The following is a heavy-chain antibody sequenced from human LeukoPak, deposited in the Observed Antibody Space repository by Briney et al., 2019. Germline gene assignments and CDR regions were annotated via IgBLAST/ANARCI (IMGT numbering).Heavy chain of an antibody. Sequence: GGSLRLSCAASGFTFSSYAMSWVRQAPGKGLEWVSAISGSGGSTYYADSVKGRFTISRDNSKNTRYLQMNSLRAEDTAVYYCAKSGYYYDSSGYYCDYWGQGTLVTVSS. CDR1: GFTFSSYA. D-gene: IGHD3-22*01. CDR3: AKSGYYYDSSGYYCDY. J-gene: IGHJ4*02. CDR2: ISGSGGST. V-gene: IGHV3-23*01.